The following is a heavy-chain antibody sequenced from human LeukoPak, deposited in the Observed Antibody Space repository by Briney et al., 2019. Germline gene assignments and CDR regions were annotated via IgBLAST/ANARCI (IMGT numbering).Heavy chain of an antibody. CDR2: IYYSGST. CDR3: ARRSSSWHLWFDP. V-gene: IGHV4-59*08. CDR1: GGSISSYY. J-gene: IGHJ5*02. D-gene: IGHD6-13*01. Sequence: PSETLSLTCTVSGGSISSYYWSWIRQPPGKGLEWIGNIYYSGSTNYNPSLKSRVTISVDTSKNQFSLKLGSVTAADTAVYYCARRSSSWHLWFDPWGQGTLVTVSS.